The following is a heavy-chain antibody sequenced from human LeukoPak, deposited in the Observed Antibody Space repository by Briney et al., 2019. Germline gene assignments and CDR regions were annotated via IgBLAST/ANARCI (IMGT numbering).Heavy chain of an antibody. D-gene: IGHD3-10*01. CDR1: GYTFTGYY. CDR3: ARDREYSGSQQYNWFDP. Sequence: GASVKVSCKASGYTFTGYYMHWVRQAPGQGLEWMGWINPNSGGTNYAQKFQGRVTITADESTSTAYMELSSLRSEDTAVYYCARDREYSGSQQYNWFDPWGQGTLVTVSS. J-gene: IGHJ5*02. CDR2: INPNSGGT. V-gene: IGHV1-2*02.